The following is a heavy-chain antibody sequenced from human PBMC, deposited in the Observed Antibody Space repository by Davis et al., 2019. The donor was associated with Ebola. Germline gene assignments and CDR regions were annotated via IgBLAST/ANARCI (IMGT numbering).Heavy chain of an antibody. CDR3: AREGGRYYDSSGYVFDI. CDR2: INPITGGT. J-gene: IGHJ3*02. V-gene: IGHV1-46*01. D-gene: IGHD3-22*01. Sequence: ASVKGSCKASGYRFTNYYMHWVRQAPGQGLEWMGIINPITGGTSYAQNFQVRVNMTRDTSTSTVYMELSSLRSEDTAVYYCAREGGRYYDSSGYVFDIWGQGTMVKVSS. CDR1: GYRFTNYY.